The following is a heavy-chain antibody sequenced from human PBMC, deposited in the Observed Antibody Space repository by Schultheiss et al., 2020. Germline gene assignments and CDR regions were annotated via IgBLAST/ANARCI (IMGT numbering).Heavy chain of an antibody. D-gene: IGHD6-19*01. CDR3: ARVQAVAGGGWFDP. J-gene: IGHJ5*02. Sequence: SETLSLTCSVSGGSSSSGSYYWTWVRQPAGKGLEWIGRIYVSGNTNYNPSLKSRVTISLDTSKNQFSLKLSSVTAADTAVYYCARVQAVAGGGWFDPWGQGTLVTVSS. CDR2: IYVSGNT. CDR1: GGSSSSGSYY. V-gene: IGHV4-61*02.